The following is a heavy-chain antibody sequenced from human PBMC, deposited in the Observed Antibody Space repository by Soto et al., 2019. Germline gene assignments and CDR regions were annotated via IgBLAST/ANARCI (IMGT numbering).Heavy chain of an antibody. V-gene: IGHV1-3*01. Sequence: ASVKVSCKASGYTFTSYAMHWVRQAPGQRLEWMGWINAGNGNTKYSQKFQGRVTITRDTSASTAYMELSSLRSEDTAVYYCARGGGAYIWGSYRFDYWGQGTLVTVSS. CDR1: GYTFTSYA. CDR2: INAGNGNT. J-gene: IGHJ4*02. CDR3: ARGGGAYIWGSYRFDY. D-gene: IGHD3-16*02.